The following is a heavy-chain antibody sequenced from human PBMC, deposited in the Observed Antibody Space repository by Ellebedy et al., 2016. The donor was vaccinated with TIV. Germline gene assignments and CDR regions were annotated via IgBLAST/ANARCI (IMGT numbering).Heavy chain of an antibody. D-gene: IGHD3-9*01. J-gene: IGHJ4*02. CDR1: GYTFTSYG. Sequence: ASVKVSCXASGYTFTSYGISWVRQAPGQGLEWMGWISAYNGNTNYAQKLQGRVTMTTDTSTSTAYMELRSLRSDDTAVYYCARDLGPGGGPNYDILTGYPYWGQGTLVTVSS. CDR3: ARDLGPGGGPNYDILTGYPY. CDR2: ISAYNGNT. V-gene: IGHV1-18*01.